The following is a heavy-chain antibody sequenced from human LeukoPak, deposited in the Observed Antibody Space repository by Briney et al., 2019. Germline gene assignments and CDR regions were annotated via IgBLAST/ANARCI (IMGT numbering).Heavy chain of an antibody. CDR2: IFPGDSDI. Sequence: GESLKISCKGSGYRFTTYWIGWVRQMPGKGLEWMGIIFPGDSDIAYSPSFQGHVTISADKSINTAYLQWSTLKASDTAIYYCATSESQTRFDSWGQGTLVTVSS. CDR3: ATSESQTRFDS. CDR1: GYRFTTYW. J-gene: IGHJ4*02. V-gene: IGHV5-51*01. D-gene: IGHD1/OR15-1a*01.